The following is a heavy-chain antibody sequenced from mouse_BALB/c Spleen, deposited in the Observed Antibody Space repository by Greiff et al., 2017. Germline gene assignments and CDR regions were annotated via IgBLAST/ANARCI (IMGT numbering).Heavy chain of an antibody. CDR2: IRSKSNNYAT. V-gene: IGHV10-1*02. J-gene: IGHJ3*01. Sequence: EVHLVESGGGLVQPKGSLKLSCAASGFTFNTYAMNWVRQAPGKGLEWVARIRSKSNNYATYYADSVKDRFTISRDDSQSMLYLQMNNLKTEDTAMYYCVRHDYGYVFAYWGQGTLVTVSA. CDR3: VRHDYGYVFAY. D-gene: IGHD1-2*01. CDR1: GFTFNTYA.